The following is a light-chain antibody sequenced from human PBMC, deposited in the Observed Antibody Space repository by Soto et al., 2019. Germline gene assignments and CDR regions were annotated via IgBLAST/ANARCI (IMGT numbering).Light chain of an antibody. CDR2: GAS. CDR3: LRSTSPQCT. CDR1: QSVSSKY. J-gene: IGKJ1*01. V-gene: IGKV3-20*01. Sequence: EIVLTQSPATLSLSPGATATLSCRASQSVSSKYLAWYQQKPGQAPRLLIFGASSRATGIPDRFSGSGSGTDFTLTIIRLEPEDFALYFCLRSTSPQCTFAQGTKVDIK.